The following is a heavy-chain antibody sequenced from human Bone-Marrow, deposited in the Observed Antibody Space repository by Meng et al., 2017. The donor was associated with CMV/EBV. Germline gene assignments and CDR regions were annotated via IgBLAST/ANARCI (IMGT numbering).Heavy chain of an antibody. Sequence: SETLSLTCTVSGYSISSGYYWGWIRQPPGKRLEWIGSIYHSGSTYYNPSLKSRVTISVDTSENQFSLKLSSVTAADTAVYYCARGGVIDYFDYWGQGTLVTVSS. V-gene: IGHV4-38-2*02. CDR1: GYSISSGYY. D-gene: IGHD3-10*01. CDR2: IYHSGST. CDR3: ARGGVIDYFDY. J-gene: IGHJ4*02.